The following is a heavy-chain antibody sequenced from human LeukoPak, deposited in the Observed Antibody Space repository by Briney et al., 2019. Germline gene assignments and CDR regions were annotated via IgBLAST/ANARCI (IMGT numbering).Heavy chain of an antibody. V-gene: IGHV3-30*02. CDR2: VRYDGSNK. D-gene: IGHD4-23*01. J-gene: IGHJ4*02. CDR3: ARDFRATVVTAGPDY. CDR1: GFMFSCYA. Sequence: GESLRLSCAASGFMFSCYAMHWVRQAPGKGLEWVAFVRYDGSNKYYADYVKGRFTISRDNSNNALYLQMNSLRGEDTAIYYCARDFRATVVTAGPDYWGQGTLVTVSS.